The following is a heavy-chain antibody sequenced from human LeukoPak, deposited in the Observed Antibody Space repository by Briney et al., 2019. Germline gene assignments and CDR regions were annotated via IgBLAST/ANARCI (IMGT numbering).Heavy chain of an antibody. CDR3: ARDHRGVRDYFDY. J-gene: IGHJ4*02. V-gene: IGHV3-30-3*01. Sequence: GRSLRLSCAASGFTFSSYAMHWVRQAPGKGLEWVAVVSYDGSNKYYADSVKGRFTISRDNSKNTLYLQMNSLRAEDTAVYYCARDHRGVRDYFDYWGQGTLVTVSS. D-gene: IGHD3-10*01. CDR1: GFTFSSYA. CDR2: VSYDGSNK.